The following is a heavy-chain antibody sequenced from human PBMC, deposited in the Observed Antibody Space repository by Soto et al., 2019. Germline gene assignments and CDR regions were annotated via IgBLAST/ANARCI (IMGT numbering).Heavy chain of an antibody. D-gene: IGHD3-10*01. V-gene: IGHV3-23*01. CDR1: GFTFSSYA. Sequence: EVQLLVSGGGLVQPGGSLRLSCAASGFTFSSYAMNWVRQAPGKGLEWVSTITNTGGDTLYADSVKGRFTISRDNSKNTLFLQMNNLRVDDTAIYYRAKASGESYPGSRVSDYWGQGTRVTVSS. CDR2: ITNTGGDT. CDR3: AKASGESYPGSRVSDY. J-gene: IGHJ4*02.